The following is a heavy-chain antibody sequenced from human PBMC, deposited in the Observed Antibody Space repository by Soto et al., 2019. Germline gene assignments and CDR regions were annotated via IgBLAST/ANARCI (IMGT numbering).Heavy chain of an antibody. CDR1: GFTFSNSW. V-gene: IGHV3-74*01. J-gene: IGHJ4*02. CDR3: TNWNYVDY. Sequence: EVRLVESGGGLVQPGGSLRLSCAASGFTFSNSWMHWVRQPPGKGPVWAARINSDGTITNYADSVKGRFTISRDNAKDTLYLQMNSLGAEDTAVYYCTNWNYVDYWGQGTLVTVSS. CDR2: INSDGTIT. D-gene: IGHD1-1*01.